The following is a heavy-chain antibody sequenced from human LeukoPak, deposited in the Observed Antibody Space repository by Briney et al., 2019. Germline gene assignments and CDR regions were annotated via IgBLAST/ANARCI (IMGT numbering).Heavy chain of an antibody. D-gene: IGHD2-21*01. CDR2: ISETGTTI. CDR3: ARDAYFYSSDQ. V-gene: IGHV3-11*04. Sequence: PGGSLRLSCAASGFIFSDYYVTWLRQAPGKGLEWISYISETGTTIHYAASVKGRFTVSRDNTKNSLYLQTNSLRVEDTAVYYCARDAYFYSSDQWGRGTLVTVSS. CDR1: GFIFSDYY. J-gene: IGHJ4*02.